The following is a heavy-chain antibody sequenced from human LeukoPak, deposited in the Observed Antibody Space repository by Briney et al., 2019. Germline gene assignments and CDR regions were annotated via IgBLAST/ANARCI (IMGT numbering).Heavy chain of an antibody. D-gene: IGHD5-12*01. Sequence: PSETLSLTCTVSGGSLSSYYWSWIRQPAGKGLEWIGRIYTSGSTNHNPSLQSRVTMSVDTSKTQFSLKLSSVTAADTAVYYCAYSGYDTPFDYWGQGTLVTVSS. CDR1: GGSLSSYY. V-gene: IGHV4-4*07. CDR3: AYSGYDTPFDY. J-gene: IGHJ4*02. CDR2: IYTSGST.